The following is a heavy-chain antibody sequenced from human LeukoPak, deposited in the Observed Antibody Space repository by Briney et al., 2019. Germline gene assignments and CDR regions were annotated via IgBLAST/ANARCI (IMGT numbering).Heavy chain of an antibody. CDR2: VDPRDSNT. J-gene: IGHJ4*02. CDR3: ARGGWLDDY. D-gene: IGHD6-19*01. CDR1: GYSFTSYW. Sequence: PWESLRISCKGSGYSFTSYWISWVRQVPGKGLEWMGRVDPRDSNTKYSPAFEGHVIFSADKSPSTAFLQWSSLEASDTAVYYCARGGWLDDYWGQGTLVTVSS. V-gene: IGHV5-10-1*01.